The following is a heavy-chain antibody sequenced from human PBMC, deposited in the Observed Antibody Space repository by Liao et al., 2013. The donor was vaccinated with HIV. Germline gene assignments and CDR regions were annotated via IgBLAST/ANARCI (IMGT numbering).Heavy chain of an antibody. CDR2: IYTSVNT. CDR3: ARGVGFDP. J-gene: IGHJ5*02. CDR1: GGSVSSGSYH. V-gene: IGHV4-61*02. Sequence: QVQLQESGPGLVKPSQTLSLTCTVSGGSVSSGSYHWTWIRQPAGKGLEWIGRIYTSVNTDYNPSLKSRVTISADTSKNQFSLKLSSVSAADTAVYYCARGVGFDPWGHGTLVTVSS. D-gene: IGHD1-26*01.